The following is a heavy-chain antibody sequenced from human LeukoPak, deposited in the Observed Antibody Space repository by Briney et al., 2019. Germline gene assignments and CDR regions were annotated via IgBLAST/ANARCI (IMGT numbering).Heavy chain of an antibody. J-gene: IGHJ4*02. CDR1: GYTFTIYA. Sequence: ASVKVSFKASGYTFTIYAMHWVRQAPGQRLEWMGWINAGNGNTKYSQKFQGRVTITRDTSASTAYMELSSLRSEDTAVYYCATYYFGSGSYWNFDYWGQGTLVTVSS. D-gene: IGHD3-10*01. CDR3: ATYYFGSGSYWNFDY. V-gene: IGHV1-3*01. CDR2: INAGNGNT.